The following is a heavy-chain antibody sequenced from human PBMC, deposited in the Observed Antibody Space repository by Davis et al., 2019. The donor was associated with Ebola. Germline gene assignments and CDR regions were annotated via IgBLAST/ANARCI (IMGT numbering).Heavy chain of an antibody. CDR3: MKARYYSTWRGGFDS. V-gene: IGHV3-23*01. CDR1: GFVFSSYV. J-gene: IGHJ4*02. Sequence: GGSLRLSCAASGFVFSSYVMSWVRQAPGKGLVWVARIRSDGSGTNYADSMKGRVTISRDNSKNTLYLQMSSLRAEDTAVYYCMKARYYSTWRGGFDSWGQGALVTVSS. CDR2: IRSDGSGT. D-gene: IGHD6-13*01.